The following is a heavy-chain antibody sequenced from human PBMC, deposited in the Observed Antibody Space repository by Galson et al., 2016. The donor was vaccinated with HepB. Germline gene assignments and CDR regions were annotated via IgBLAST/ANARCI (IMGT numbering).Heavy chain of an antibody. CDR1: GFSFSSHW. J-gene: IGHJ4*02. CDR2: ISFDENNK. D-gene: IGHD6-19*01. CDR3: ARELSAVADY. Sequence: SLRLSCAASGFSFSSHWMHWVRQAPGKGLEWVAIISFDENNKYYADSVKDRFTISRDNSRYTLYLQMDSLRPEDTALYYCARELSAVADYWGQGTLVTVSS. V-gene: IGHV3-30-3*01.